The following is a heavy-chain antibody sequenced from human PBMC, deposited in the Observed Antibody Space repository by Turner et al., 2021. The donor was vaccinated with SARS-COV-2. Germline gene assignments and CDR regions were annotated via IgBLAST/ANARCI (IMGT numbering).Heavy chain of an antibody. D-gene: IGHD1-26*01. J-gene: IGHJ3*02. CDR3: ARQSEWGLIGVLDAFDI. V-gene: IGHV4-39*01. CDR1: GGAISSSTYY. Sequence: QLHLQESGPGLVKPSETLSRTCTVAGGAISSSTYYWGWSRQPPRKGLGWIGSINYSGSTYYNESHKRRVTITGDTYKTQFSLKLSSVTAADTDVDYCARQSEWGLIGVLDAFDIWGQGTMVTVSS. CDR2: INYSGST.